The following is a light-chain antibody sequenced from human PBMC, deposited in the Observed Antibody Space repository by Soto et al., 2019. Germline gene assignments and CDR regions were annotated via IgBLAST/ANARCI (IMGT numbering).Light chain of an antibody. J-gene: IGLJ1*01. CDR3: SSYTGGNPSYV. CDR1: SSDVGSYNL. CDR2: EGT. Sequence: QSALTQPASVSGSPGQSITIPCTGTSSDVGSYNLVSWFQQHPGKVPKLIIYEGTKRPSGVSDRFSGSKSGNTASLTISGLQAEDEADYYCSSYTGGNPSYVFGTGTKLTVL. V-gene: IGLV2-14*02.